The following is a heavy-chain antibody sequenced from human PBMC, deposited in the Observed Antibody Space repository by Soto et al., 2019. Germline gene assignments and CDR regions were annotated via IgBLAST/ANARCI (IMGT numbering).Heavy chain of an antibody. CDR2: IYHSGST. D-gene: IGHD2-15*01. CDR1: GDSISSPNW. Sequence: QVQLQESGPGLVKPSGTLSLTCGISGDSISSPNWWTWVRQPPGEGLEWIGEIYHSGSTNYNPSHKSRVTISLDKSKNQFSLRLRSLTAADTAIYYCARHEDYSPFDYWGQGILVTVSS. CDR3: ARHEDYSPFDY. V-gene: IGHV4-4*02. J-gene: IGHJ4*02.